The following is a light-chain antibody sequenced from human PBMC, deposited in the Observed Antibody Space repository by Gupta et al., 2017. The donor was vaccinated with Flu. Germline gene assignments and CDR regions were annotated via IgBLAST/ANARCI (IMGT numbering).Light chain of an antibody. CDR1: QGLVSSDGNTS. J-gene: IGKJ1*01. CDR3: MQGAHWPWA. Sequence: ISCRSSQGLVSSDGNTSLHWIQQRPGQSPRRLIYLVSNRESGVPDRFSGSGSGTDFTLRISRVEADDVGIYYCMQGAHWPWAFGQGTKLEIK. V-gene: IGKV2-30*01. CDR2: LVS.